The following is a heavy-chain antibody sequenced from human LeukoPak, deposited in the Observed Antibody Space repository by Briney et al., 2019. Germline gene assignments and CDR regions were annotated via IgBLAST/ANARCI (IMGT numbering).Heavy chain of an antibody. Sequence: ASVKVSCKASGYTFTDYYIHWVRQAPGQGLEWMGWINPNSGGTNYAQKFQGRVTMTRDTSMSTAYMELSSLRSDDTALYYCARLQRIAAAHLGNWFDPWGQGTLVTVSS. J-gene: IGHJ5*02. CDR1: GYTFTDYY. CDR2: INPNSGGT. D-gene: IGHD6-13*01. CDR3: ARLQRIAAAHLGNWFDP. V-gene: IGHV1-2*02.